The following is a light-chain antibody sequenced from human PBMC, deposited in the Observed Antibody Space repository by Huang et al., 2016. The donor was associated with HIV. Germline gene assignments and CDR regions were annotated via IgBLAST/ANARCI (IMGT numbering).Light chain of an antibody. Sequence: EIVLTQSPATLSLSPGERATLSCRASQSVSSYLAWYQQKPGKAPWLLIYDASNRATGIPARFSGSGSGTDFTLTISSLEPEDFAVYYCQQRSNWPPTFGQGTRLEIK. CDR2: DAS. CDR1: QSVSSY. CDR3: QQRSNWPPT. V-gene: IGKV3-11*01. J-gene: IGKJ5*01.